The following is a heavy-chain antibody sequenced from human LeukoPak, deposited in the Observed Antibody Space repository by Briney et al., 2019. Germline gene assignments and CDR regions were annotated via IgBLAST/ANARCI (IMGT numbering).Heavy chain of an antibody. D-gene: IGHD3-16*01. CDR3: AKEPFDYVWGFFDY. CDR1: GFTFSSYG. J-gene: IGHJ4*02. CDR2: IRYDGSNK. V-gene: IGHV3-30*02. Sequence: GGSLRLSCAASGFTFSSYGMHWVRQAPGKGLEWVAFIRYDGSNKYYADSVKGRFTISRDNAKNSLYLQMNSLRAEDTAVYYCAKEPFDYVWGFFDYWGQGTLVTVSS.